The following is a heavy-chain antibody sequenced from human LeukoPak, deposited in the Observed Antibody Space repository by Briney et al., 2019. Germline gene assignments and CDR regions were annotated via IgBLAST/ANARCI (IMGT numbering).Heavy chain of an antibody. J-gene: IGHJ4*02. Sequence: SGGSLRLSCAASGFTFSSYSMNWVRQAPGKGLEWVSHITASGTAMFYADSVKGRFTISRDNAKNSLYLQMNSLRDEDMAVYYCASSGSYRFDYWGQGTLVTVSS. D-gene: IGHD1-26*01. CDR1: GFTFSSYS. CDR2: ITASGTAM. V-gene: IGHV3-48*02. CDR3: ASSGSYRFDY.